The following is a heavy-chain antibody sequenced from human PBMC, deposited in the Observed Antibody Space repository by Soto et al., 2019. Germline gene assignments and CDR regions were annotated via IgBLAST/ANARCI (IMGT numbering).Heavy chain of an antibody. D-gene: IGHD5-12*01. CDR3: ARGLYSGWHYFDY. CDR1: GFTVSSNS. Sequence: EVQLVESGGGLVQPGGSLRLSCAASGFTVSSNSMSWVRQAPGKGLEWVSVIYSGGSTYYADCVKDRFTISRDNSKNTRYLQMNSLRAEDTAVYYCARGLYSGWHYFDYWGQGTLVTVSS. V-gene: IGHV3-66*01. J-gene: IGHJ4*02. CDR2: IYSGGST.